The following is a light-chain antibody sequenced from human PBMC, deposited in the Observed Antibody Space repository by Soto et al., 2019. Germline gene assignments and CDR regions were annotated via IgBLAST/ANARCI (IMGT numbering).Light chain of an antibody. Sequence: EIVVTQSPSTLSLSPGERSTLSCRASQSVSSNYLSWYQQKPGQAPRLLIYGASTRATGIPARFSGSGSGTDFTLTISGLQPEDFAIYFCQQDSSLPLTFGGGTKVDIK. J-gene: IGKJ4*01. CDR3: QQDSSLPLT. CDR1: QSVSSNY. CDR2: GAS. V-gene: IGKV3D-7*01.